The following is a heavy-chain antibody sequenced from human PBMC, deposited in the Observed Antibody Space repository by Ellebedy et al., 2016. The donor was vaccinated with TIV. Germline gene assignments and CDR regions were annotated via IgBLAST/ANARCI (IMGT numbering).Heavy chain of an antibody. CDR1: GGSVSSGNGRYY. CDR3: ARGTYGDFADNWFDP. Sequence: PSETLSLTCTVSGGSVSSGNGRYYWNWIRQPPGKGLEWLGYIYVSGSTNYNPSLKSRVTMSVDTSKNQFSLKLRSVTAADTAVYYCARGTYGDFADNWFDPWGQGALVIVSS. V-gene: IGHV4-61*01. J-gene: IGHJ5*02. D-gene: IGHD4-17*01. CDR2: IYVSGST.